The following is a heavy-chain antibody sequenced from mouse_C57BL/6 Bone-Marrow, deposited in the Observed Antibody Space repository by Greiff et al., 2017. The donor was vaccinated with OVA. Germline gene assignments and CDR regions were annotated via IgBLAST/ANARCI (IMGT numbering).Heavy chain of an antibody. Sequence: EVKLVESEGGLVQPGSSMKLSCTASGFTFSDYYMAWVRQVPEKGLEWVANINYDGSSTYYLDSLKSRFIISRDNAKNILYLQMSSLKSEDTATYYCARDYGSSGWYFDVWGTGTTVTVSS. CDR2: INYDGSST. V-gene: IGHV5-16*01. CDR1: GFTFSDYY. J-gene: IGHJ1*03. D-gene: IGHD1-1*01. CDR3: ARDYGSSGWYFDV.